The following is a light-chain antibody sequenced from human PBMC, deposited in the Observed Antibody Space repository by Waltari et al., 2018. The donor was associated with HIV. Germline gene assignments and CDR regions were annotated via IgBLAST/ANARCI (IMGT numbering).Light chain of an antibody. CDR3: MIWHKNVSV. Sequence: QAVLNQPSSLSASPGSSARLTCTLRSRLNIPSYSRYLYQQQPGIPPQYILKYKSDSDKKPDSAVPSRLSGSKDTSANAGILVISGLQADDVAHYYCMIWHKNVSVFGHRTRVTVL. CDR2: YKSDSDK. V-gene: IGLV5-45*03. CDR1: SRLNIPSYS. J-gene: IGLJ1*01.